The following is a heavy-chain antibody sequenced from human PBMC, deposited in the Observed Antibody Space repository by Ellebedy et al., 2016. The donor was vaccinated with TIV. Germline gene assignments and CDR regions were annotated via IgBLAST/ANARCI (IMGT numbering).Heavy chain of an antibody. CDR1: GGSIDSGGYY. V-gene: IGHV4-31*03. CDR3: ARDASGYGIDAFDI. J-gene: IGHJ3*02. Sequence: SETLSLTCTVSGGSIDSGGYYWSWIRHHPGKGLEWIGYIYYSGRTDYNPSLKSRVSMSIGTSKTQFSLKLTSVTAADTAVYYCARDASGYGIDAFDIWGHGTMVTVSA. D-gene: IGHD5-12*01. CDR2: IYYSGRT.